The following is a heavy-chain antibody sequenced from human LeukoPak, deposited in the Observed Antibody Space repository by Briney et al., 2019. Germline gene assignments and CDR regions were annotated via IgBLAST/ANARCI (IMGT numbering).Heavy chain of an antibody. J-gene: IGHJ4*02. V-gene: IGHV1-2*02. CDR2: INPNGGGT. CDR1: GYTFTGYY. CDR3: ARDFPSSGWYHPFDY. Sequence: EASVKVSCKASGYTFTGYYMHWVRQAPGQGLEWMGWINPNGGGTNYAQKFQGRVTMTRDTSISTVYMELSRLRSDDTAVYYCARDFPSSGWYHPFDYWGQGILVTVSS. D-gene: IGHD6-19*01.